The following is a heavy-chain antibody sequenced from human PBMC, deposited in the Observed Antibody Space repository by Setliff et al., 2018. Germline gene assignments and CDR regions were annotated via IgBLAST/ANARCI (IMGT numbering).Heavy chain of an antibody. J-gene: IGHJ3*02. V-gene: IGHV3-11*04. CDR2: ISSSGSTI. D-gene: IGHD3-3*01. CDR3: ARDYTYYDFWSGPSSDAFDI. CDR1: GGSFSDYY. Sequence: LSLTCAVYGGSFSDYYMSWIRQAPGKGLEWVSYISSSGSTIYYADSVKGRFTISRDNAKNSLYLQMNSLRAEDTAVYYCARDYTYYDFWSGPSSDAFDIWGQGTMVTVSS.